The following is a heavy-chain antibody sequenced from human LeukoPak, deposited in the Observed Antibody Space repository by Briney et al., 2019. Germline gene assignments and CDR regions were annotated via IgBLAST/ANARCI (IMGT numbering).Heavy chain of an antibody. V-gene: IGHV4-4*07. CDR2: IYTDGST. J-gene: IGHJ3*02. CDR1: GGSISNYY. Sequence: PSETLSLTCIVSGGSISNYYWSWIRQSAGKGLEWIGRIYTDGSTNYNPSLRSRVTMSVDTSKNQFSLKLTSVTAADTAVYYCARDRTGYIGYESDPFDIWGQGTMVTVSS. D-gene: IGHD5-12*01. CDR3: ARDRTGYIGYESDPFDI.